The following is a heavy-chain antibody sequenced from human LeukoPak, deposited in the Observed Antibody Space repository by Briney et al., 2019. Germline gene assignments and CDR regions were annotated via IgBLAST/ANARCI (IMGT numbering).Heavy chain of an antibody. D-gene: IGHD6-19*01. J-gene: IGHJ3*02. Sequence: SETLSFTCTVSGGCISSYYWSWIRQPPGKGREWIGYIYYSGSTNYNPSLKSRVTISVDTSKNQFSLKLSSVTAADTAVYYCARDRTPNGYSSGWRIWGQGTMVTVSS. CDR3: ARDRTPNGYSSGWRI. CDR2: IYYSGST. CDR1: GGCISSYY. V-gene: IGHV4-59*01.